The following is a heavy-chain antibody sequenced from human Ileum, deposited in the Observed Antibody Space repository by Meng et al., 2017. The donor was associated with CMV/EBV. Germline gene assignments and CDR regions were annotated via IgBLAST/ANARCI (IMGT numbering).Heavy chain of an antibody. J-gene: IGHJ4*02. CDR2: IYYSGDT. CDR1: GASITSANYS. Sequence: QVLLPQARPRRLKPPQTLSLTCTRAGASITSANYSWDWIRQPPWRGLEWIGYIYYSGDTYYSPSLKSRLAISLDSSRSQFALTLDSVTAADTAVYYCARVRYSFGHGGDWGQGTLVTVSS. V-gene: IGHV4-30-4*08. CDR3: ARVRYSFGHGGD. D-gene: IGHD5-18*01.